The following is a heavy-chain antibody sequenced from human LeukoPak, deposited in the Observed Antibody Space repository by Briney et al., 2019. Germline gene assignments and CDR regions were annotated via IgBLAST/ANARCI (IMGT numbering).Heavy chain of an antibody. CDR2: IDTSSSVV. J-gene: IGHJ3*01. V-gene: IGHV3-48*02. Sequence: HSGGSLRLSCAASAFTFSDFSMSWVRQAPGKGLEWISYIDTSSSVVYYANSVMGRFTVTRDNAKNSLYLQMNGLRDEDTAVYYCAKEDDSWGPNNLDLWGQGTMVTVSS. CDR1: AFTFSDFS. D-gene: IGHD7-27*01. CDR3: AKEDDSWGPNNLDL.